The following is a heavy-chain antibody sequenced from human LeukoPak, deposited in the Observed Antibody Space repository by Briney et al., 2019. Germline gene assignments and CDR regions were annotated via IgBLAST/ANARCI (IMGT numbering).Heavy chain of an antibody. V-gene: IGHV1-8*03. CDR1: GYTFTKFD. CDR2: VNLKSGYT. Sequence: ASVKVSCKASGYTFTKFDINWVRQATGQGLEWMGWVNLKSGYTGYAQKFQGRLTITRDTSINTAYMELSSLRSEDTAVYYCARVDGSPDYWGRGTLVTVSS. J-gene: IGHJ4*02. CDR3: ARVDGSPDY. D-gene: IGHD2-15*01.